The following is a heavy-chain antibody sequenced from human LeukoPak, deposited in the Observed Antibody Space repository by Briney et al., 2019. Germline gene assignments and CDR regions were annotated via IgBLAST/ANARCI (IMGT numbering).Heavy chain of an antibody. CDR3: ARSRYDYIWGIDY. CDR2: INSDGSST. V-gene: IGHV3-74*01. Sequence: GGSLRLSCAASGFTFSSYWMHWVRQAPGQGLVWVSRINSDGSSTYYADSVKGRFTISRDNAKNTLYLQMNSLRAEDTAVYYCARSRYDYIWGIDYWGQGTLVTISS. CDR1: GFTFSSYW. J-gene: IGHJ4*02. D-gene: IGHD3-16*01.